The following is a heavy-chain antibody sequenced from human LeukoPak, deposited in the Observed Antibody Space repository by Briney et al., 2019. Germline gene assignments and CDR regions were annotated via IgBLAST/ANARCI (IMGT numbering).Heavy chain of an antibody. CDR1: GFTFDDYA. J-gene: IGHJ5*02. CDR3: AKDGGSGVFDP. V-gene: IGHV3-43D*04. D-gene: IGHD3-10*01. CDR2: ISWDGGST. Sequence: GGSLRLSCAASGFTFDDYAMHWVRQAPGKGVEWVSLISWDGGSTYYVDSVKGRFTISRDNSKNSLYLQMNSLRAEDTALYYCAKDGGSGVFDPWGQGTLVTVSS.